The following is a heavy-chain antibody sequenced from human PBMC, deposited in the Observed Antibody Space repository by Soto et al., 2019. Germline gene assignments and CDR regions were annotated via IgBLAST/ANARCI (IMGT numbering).Heavy chain of an antibody. CDR3: ARSGHGIVLGPAASGYYYYGMDF. Sequence: SETLSLTCTVSGGSISSGGYYWSWIRQHPGKGLEWIGYIYYSGSTYYNPSLKSRVTISVDTSKNQFSLKLSSVTAADTAVYYCARSGHGIVLGPAASGYYYYGMDFWGQGTTVNVSS. V-gene: IGHV4-31*03. CDR1: GGSISSGGYY. D-gene: IGHD2-2*01. J-gene: IGHJ6*02. CDR2: IYYSGST.